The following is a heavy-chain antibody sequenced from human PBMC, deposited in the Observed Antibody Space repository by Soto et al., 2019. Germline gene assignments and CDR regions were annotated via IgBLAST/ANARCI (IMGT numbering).Heavy chain of an antibody. V-gene: IGHV3-23*01. D-gene: IGHD2-2*01. J-gene: IGHJ3*02. CDR3: AKYRHTSTYPYDAFDI. CDR2: VSGSGGST. CDR1: GFTFTNYA. Sequence: EVQLLESGGGLVQPGGSLRLSCAASGFTFTNYARTWFRQSPGKGLEWVSAVSGSGGSTYYADSVKGRFTISRDNSKNSLHLQMNSLRAEDTAVYYCAKYRHTSTYPYDAFDIWGQGTMVTVSS.